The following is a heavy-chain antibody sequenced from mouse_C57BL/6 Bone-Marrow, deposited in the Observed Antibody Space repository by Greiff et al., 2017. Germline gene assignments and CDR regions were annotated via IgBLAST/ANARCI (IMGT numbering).Heavy chain of an antibody. V-gene: IGHV1-53*01. J-gene: IGHJ4*01. D-gene: IGHD1-1*01. CDR1: GYTFTSYW. CDR3: ARNYYGSSYDYAMDY. CDR2: INPSNGGT. Sequence: QVQLQQPGTELVKPGASVKLSCKASGYTFTSYWMHWVKQRPGQGLEWIGNINPSNGGTNYNEKFKSKATLTVDKSSSTAYMQRSSLTSEDSAVYYCARNYYGSSYDYAMDYWGQGTSVTVSS.